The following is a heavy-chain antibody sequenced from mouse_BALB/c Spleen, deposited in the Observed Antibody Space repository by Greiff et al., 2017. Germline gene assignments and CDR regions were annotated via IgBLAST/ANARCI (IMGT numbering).Heavy chain of an antibody. D-gene: IGHD2-4*01. CDR2: INPNNGGT. V-gene: IGHV1-18*01. CDR3: ARRGGYYDPYYFDY. Sequence: EVQLQQSGPEQVKPGASVKIPCKASGYTFTDYNMDWVKQSHGKSLEWIGDINPNNGGTIYNQKFKGKATLTVDKSSSTAYMELRSLTSEDTAVYYCARRGGYYDPYYFDYWGQGTTLTVSS. J-gene: IGHJ2*01. CDR1: GYTFTDYN.